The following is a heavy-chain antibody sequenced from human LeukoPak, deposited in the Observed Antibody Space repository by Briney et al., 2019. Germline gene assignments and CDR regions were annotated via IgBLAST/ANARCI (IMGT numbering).Heavy chain of an antibody. CDR1: GFTFSSYW. CDR2: INSDGSTT. D-gene: IGHD2-15*01. Sequence: GGSLRLFCAASGFTFSSYWMHWVRQPPGKGLVWVSRINSDGSTTNYADSVKGRFTISRDNAENTLYLQMNSPRVEDTAVYYCTRRVSATRWFDPWGQGTLVTVSS. J-gene: IGHJ5*02. V-gene: IGHV3-74*01. CDR3: TRRVSATRWFDP.